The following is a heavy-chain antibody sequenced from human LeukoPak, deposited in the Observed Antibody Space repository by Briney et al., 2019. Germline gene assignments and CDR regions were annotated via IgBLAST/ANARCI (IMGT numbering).Heavy chain of an antibody. CDR3: ARGIAHCSGGSCFDDYFDY. CDR1: GGSFSGYY. J-gene: IGHJ4*02. V-gene: IGHV4-34*01. CDR2: IYYSGST. Sequence: SETLSLTCAVYGGSFSGYYWGWIRQPPGKGLEWLGSIYYSGSTYYKPSLKSRVTISVDTSKNQFSLKLNSVTATETAVYYCARGIAHCSGGSCFDDYFDYWGQGTLVTVSS. D-gene: IGHD2-15*01.